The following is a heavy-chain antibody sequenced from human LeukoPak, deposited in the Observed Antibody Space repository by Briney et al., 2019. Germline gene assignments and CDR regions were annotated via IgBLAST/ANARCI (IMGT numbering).Heavy chain of an antibody. CDR2: IIPIFATA. J-gene: IGHJ4*02. D-gene: IGHD4-23*01. CDR1: EGTFSSYT. Sequence: SVKVSCKASEGTFSSYTITWVRQAPGQGLEWMGGIIPIFATANYAQKFQGRVTITADESTSTAYMELSSLRSEDTAVYYCARQKGQRWPSGYFDYWGQGTLVTVSS. CDR3: ARQKGQRWPSGYFDY. V-gene: IGHV1-69*13.